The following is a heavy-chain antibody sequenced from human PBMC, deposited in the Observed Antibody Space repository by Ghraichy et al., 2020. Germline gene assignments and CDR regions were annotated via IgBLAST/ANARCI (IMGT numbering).Heavy chain of an antibody. Sequence: SETLSLTCTVSGGSISSSSYYWGWIRQPPGKGLEWIGSIYYSGSTYYNPSLKSRVTISVDTSKNQFSLKLSSVTAADTAVYYCARQSIRKSFGGPYYGMDVWGQGTTVTVSS. J-gene: IGHJ6*02. V-gene: IGHV4-39*01. CDR1: GGSISSSSYY. CDR3: ARQSIRKSFGGPYYGMDV. CDR2: IYYSGST. D-gene: IGHD3-10*01.